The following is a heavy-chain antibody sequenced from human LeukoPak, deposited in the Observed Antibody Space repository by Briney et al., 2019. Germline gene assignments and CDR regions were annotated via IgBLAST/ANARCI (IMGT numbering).Heavy chain of an antibody. V-gene: IGHV3-30*18. CDR2: ISYDGSNK. CDR3: AKDLITYYYDSSGYSD. J-gene: IGHJ4*02. Sequence: PGGSLRLSCAASGFTFSSYGMHWVRQAPGKGLEWVAVISYDGSNKYYADSVKGRFTISRDNSKNTLYLQMNGLRAEDTAVYYCAKDLITYYYDSSGYSDWGQGTLVTVSS. CDR1: GFTFSSYG. D-gene: IGHD3-22*01.